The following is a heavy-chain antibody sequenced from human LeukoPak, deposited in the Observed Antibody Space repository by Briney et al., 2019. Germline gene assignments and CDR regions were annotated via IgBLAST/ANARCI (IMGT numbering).Heavy chain of an antibody. J-gene: IGHJ3*02. CDR1: GFTFSSYA. CDR3: AREGYGPKAFDI. Sequence: GGSLRLSCAASGFTFSSYAMSWVRQAPGKGLEWVSVIYSGGSTYYADSVKGRFTISRDNSKNTLYPQMNSLRAEDTAVYYCAREGYGPKAFDIWGQGTMVTVSS. D-gene: IGHD5-12*01. CDR2: IYSGGST. V-gene: IGHV3-53*01.